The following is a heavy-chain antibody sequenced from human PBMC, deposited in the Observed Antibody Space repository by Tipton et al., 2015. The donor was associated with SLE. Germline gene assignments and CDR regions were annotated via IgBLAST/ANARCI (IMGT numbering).Heavy chain of an antibody. J-gene: IGHJ2*01. D-gene: IGHD5-24*01. Sequence: TLSLTCTVSGAPISSHYWSWIRQPPGKGLEWIGYMYYSGSAHYNPSLRNRVTMSLDTSKNQFSLKLSSVTAADTAVYYCARTNLQESLVDWYFDLWGRGTLVTVSS. CDR3: ARTNLQESLVDWYFDL. CDR1: GAPISSHY. V-gene: IGHV4-59*11. CDR2: MYYSGSA.